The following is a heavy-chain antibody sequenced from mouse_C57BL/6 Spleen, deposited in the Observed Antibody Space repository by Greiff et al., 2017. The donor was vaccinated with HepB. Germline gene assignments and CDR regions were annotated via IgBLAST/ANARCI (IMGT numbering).Heavy chain of an antibody. D-gene: IGHD1-1*01. Sequence: QVQLQQPGAELVRPGSSVKLSCKASGYTFTSYWMDWVKQRPGQGLEWIGNIYPSDSETHYNQKFKDKATLTVDKSSSTAYMQLSSLTSEDSLVYYCAREAYYGSSPDYWGQGTTLTVSS. J-gene: IGHJ2*01. V-gene: IGHV1-61*01. CDR3: AREAYYGSSPDY. CDR2: IYPSDSET. CDR1: GYTFTSYW.